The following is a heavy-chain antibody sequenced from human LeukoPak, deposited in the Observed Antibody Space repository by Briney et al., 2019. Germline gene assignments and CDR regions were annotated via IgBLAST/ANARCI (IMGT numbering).Heavy chain of an antibody. V-gene: IGHV4-34*01. Sequence: PSETLSLTCAVYGGSFSGYYWSWIRQPPGKGLEWIGEINHSGSTNYNPSLKSRVTISVDTSKNQFSLKLSSVTAEDTAVYYCARISHWNVLAWGQGTLVTVSS. CDR1: GGSFSGYY. J-gene: IGHJ5*02. CDR3: ARISHWNVLA. D-gene: IGHD1-1*01. CDR2: INHSGST.